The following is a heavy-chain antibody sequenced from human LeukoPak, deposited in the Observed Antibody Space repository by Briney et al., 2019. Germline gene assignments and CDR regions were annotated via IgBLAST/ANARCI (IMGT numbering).Heavy chain of an antibody. Sequence: GGSLRLSCAASGFTFSGSAMTWVRQAPANGLEWVSSVSGGSSTYYADSVKGRFTISRDNSKNTLSLQMNSLRVEDTAVYYCAKEPRVVVPAARDYWGQGTLVTVSS. CDR3: AKEPRVVVPAARDY. CDR1: GFTFSGSA. CDR2: VSGGSST. V-gene: IGHV3-23*01. D-gene: IGHD2-2*01. J-gene: IGHJ4*02.